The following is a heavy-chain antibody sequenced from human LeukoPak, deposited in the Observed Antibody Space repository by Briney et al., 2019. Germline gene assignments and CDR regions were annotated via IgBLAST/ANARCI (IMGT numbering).Heavy chain of an antibody. CDR2: IYYSGST. D-gene: IGHD1-14*01. V-gene: IGHV4-31*03. Sequence: SETLSLTCTVSGGSISSGGYYWSWIRQHPGKGLEWIGYIYYSGSTYYNPSLKSRVTISVDTSKNQFSLKLSSVTAADTAVYYCARDRNTDSRLDYWGQGTLVTVSS. CDR1: GGSISSGGYY. J-gene: IGHJ4*02. CDR3: ARDRNTDSRLDY.